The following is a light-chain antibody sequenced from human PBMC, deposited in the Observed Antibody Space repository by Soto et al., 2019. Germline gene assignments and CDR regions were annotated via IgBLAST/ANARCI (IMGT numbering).Light chain of an antibody. Sequence: DIQVTQSPTSVPAPVGDRVTITCRASQDIVAYLAWYQHKPGRAPELLIRAASTLQSGVPSRFSGSGSGTDFTLTINSLQPEDFATYYCQQAYSFPITFGQGTRLEI. CDR2: AAS. CDR3: QQAYSFPIT. CDR1: QDIVAY. J-gene: IGKJ5*01. V-gene: IGKV1D-12*01.